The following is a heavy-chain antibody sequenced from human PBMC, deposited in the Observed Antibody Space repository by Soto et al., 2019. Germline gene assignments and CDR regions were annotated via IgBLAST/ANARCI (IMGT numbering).Heavy chain of an antibody. CDR1: GGTFSSYT. CDR2: IIPILGIA. Sequence: QVQLVQSGAEVKKPGSSVKVSCKASGGTFSSYTISWVRQAPGQGLEWMGRIIPILGIANYAQKFQGRVTITADKSTSTAYMELSSLRSEDTAVYYWARTRRRYYGSGSYYSWFDPWGQGTLVTVSS. D-gene: IGHD3-10*01. CDR3: ARTRRRYYGSGSYYSWFDP. J-gene: IGHJ5*02. V-gene: IGHV1-69*02.